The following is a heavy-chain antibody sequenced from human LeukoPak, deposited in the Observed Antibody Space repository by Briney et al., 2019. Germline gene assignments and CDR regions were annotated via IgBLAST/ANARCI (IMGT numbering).Heavy chain of an antibody. V-gene: IGHV1-3*01. D-gene: IGHD6-19*01. CDR1: GYTFTSYA. Sequence: ASVKVSCKASGYTFTSYAIHWVRQAPGQRLEWMGWINAYNGDTEYSQKLQGRVTITKDTSASTAYMDLSTLRSEDTAVYYCARGSSSDWPLEYWGRGILVTVSS. CDR3: ARGSSSDWPLEY. J-gene: IGHJ4*02. CDR2: INAYNGDT.